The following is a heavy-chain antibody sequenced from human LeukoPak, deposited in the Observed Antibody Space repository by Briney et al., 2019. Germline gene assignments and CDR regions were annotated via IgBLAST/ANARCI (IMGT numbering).Heavy chain of an antibody. V-gene: IGHV3-30-3*01. CDR2: ISYDGSNK. J-gene: IGHJ4*02. CDR1: GFTFSSYA. CDR3: ARARGITMVRGVNPADY. D-gene: IGHD3-10*01. Sequence: PGRSLRLSCAASGFTFSSYAMHWVRQAPGKGLEWVAVISYDGSNKYYADSVKGRFTISRDNSKNTLYLQMNSLRAEDTAVYYCARARGITMVRGVNPADYWGQGTLVTVSS.